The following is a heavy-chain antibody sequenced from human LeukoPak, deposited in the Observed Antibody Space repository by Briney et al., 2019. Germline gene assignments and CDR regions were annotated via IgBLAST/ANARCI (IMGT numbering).Heavy chain of an antibody. CDR2: IYSGGNS. CDR3: ARDLSDIVVVPAAIPYYYGMDV. V-gene: IGHV3-66*01. D-gene: IGHD2-2*01. Sequence: PGGSLRLSCAASGFTVSSNYMSWVRQAPGKGLEWVSIIYSGGNSYYADSVKGRFTISRDNSKNTLYLQMNSLRAEDTAVYYCARDLSDIVVVPAAIPYYYGMDVWGQGTTVTVSS. CDR1: GFTVSSNY. J-gene: IGHJ6*02.